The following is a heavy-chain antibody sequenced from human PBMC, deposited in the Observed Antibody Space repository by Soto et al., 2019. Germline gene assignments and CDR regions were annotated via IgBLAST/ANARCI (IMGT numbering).Heavy chain of an antibody. CDR3: ARRAERFGERPYTIDY. D-gene: IGHD3-16*01. Sequence: SETLSLTCAVSGGSISSSNWCSWVRQPPGKGLEWIGEIYHSGSTNYNPSLKSRVTISVDKSKNQFSLKLSSVTAADTAVYYCARRAERFGERPYTIDYWGQGTLVTVSS. CDR2: IYHSGST. CDR1: GGSISSSNW. J-gene: IGHJ4*02. V-gene: IGHV4-4*02.